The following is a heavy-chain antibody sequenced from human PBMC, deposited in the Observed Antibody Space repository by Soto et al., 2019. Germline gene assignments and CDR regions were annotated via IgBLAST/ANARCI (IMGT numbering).Heavy chain of an antibody. J-gene: IGHJ5*02. Sequence: PSETLSLTCTVSGGSISSYYWSWIRQPPGKGLEWIGYIYYSGSTNYNPSLKSRVTISVDTPKNQFSLKLSSVTAADTAVYYCARDRNLGFDPWGQGTLVTVSS. CDR3: ARDRNLGFDP. CDR1: GGSISSYY. CDR2: IYYSGST. V-gene: IGHV4-59*01.